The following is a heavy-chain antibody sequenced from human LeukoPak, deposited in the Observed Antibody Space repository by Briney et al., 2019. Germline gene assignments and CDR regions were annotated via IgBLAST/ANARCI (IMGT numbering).Heavy chain of an antibody. J-gene: IGHJ3*02. V-gene: IGHV5-51*01. Sequence: GESLKISCKVSGYSFSNYLIGWVRQMPGKGLEWMGIIYPSDSDTRYSPSFQGQVTISADKSISTAYLQWSSLEASDTAMHYCARGYSSTWSDAFDIWGQGTMVTVSS. CDR1: GYSFSNYL. D-gene: IGHD6-13*01. CDR2: IYPSDSDT. CDR3: ARGYSSTWSDAFDI.